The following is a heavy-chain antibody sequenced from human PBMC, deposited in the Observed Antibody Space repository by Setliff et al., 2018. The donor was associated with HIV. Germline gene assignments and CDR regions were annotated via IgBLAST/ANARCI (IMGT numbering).Heavy chain of an antibody. Sequence: LSLTCSVSGGSISSGSYYWSWIRQPAGKGLEWIGHIYTSGSSTYNPSLKSRVIISRDTSKNQFSLKLSSVTAADTAVYYCARAPTVVTLLDYWGQGTLVTVSS. J-gene: IGHJ4*02. CDR1: GGSISSGSYY. V-gene: IGHV4-61*09. CDR2: IYTSGSS. CDR3: ARAPTVVTLLDY. D-gene: IGHD4-17*01.